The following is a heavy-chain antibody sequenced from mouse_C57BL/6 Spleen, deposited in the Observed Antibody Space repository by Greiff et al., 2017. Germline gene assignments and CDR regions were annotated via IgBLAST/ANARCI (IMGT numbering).Heavy chain of an antibody. D-gene: IGHD2-2*01. CDR3: TTWLRSARDY. CDR1: GYTFTSYW. Sequence: QVQLQQPGAELVMPGASVKLSCKASGYTFTSYWMHWVKQRPGQGLEWIGEIDPTDSYTNYNQKFKGKSTLTVDKSYSTAYLHIRSLTSEDSAVYCCTTWLRSARDYWGQGTSVTVSS. V-gene: IGHV1-69*01. J-gene: IGHJ4*01. CDR2: IDPTDSYT.